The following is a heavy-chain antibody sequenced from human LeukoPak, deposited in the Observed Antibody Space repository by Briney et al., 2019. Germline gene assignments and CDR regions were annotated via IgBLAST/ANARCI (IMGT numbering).Heavy chain of an antibody. Sequence: GASVKVSCKASGYTFTSYGINWVRQAPGQGLEWMGWISAHNGYTNYAQKLQGRVTMTRDTSTSTAYMELSSLRSDDTAVYYCARDHSSPGGLGWWGQGTLVTVSS. CDR3: ARDHSSPGGLGW. D-gene: IGHD6-19*01. CDR2: ISAHNGYT. V-gene: IGHV1-18*01. CDR1: GYTFTSYG. J-gene: IGHJ4*02.